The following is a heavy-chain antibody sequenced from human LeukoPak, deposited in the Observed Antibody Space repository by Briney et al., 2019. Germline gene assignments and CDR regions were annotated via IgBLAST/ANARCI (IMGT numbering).Heavy chain of an antibody. J-gene: IGHJ4*02. Sequence: SETLSLTCTVSGDSISRYYWSWIRQPPRKGLEWIGYIYYSWSTNYNPSLKSRVTISVDTSKNQFSLRLSSVTAADTAVYYGARAGGRGYSYAWDYWGQGTLVTVSS. CDR2: IYYSWST. V-gene: IGHV4-59*01. D-gene: IGHD5-18*01. CDR1: GDSISRYY. CDR3: ARAGGRGYSYAWDY.